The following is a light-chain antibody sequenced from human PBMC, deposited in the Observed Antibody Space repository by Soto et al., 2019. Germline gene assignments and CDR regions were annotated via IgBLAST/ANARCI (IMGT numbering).Light chain of an antibody. J-gene: IGKJ1*01. CDR1: QTASSAR. Sequence: IVLTQSPGTLSLSPGERPTLYCRATQTASSARLAWFQQKPGQAPRLLIYGASSRAPGIPDRFSGSGSETDFTLTITRLESEDFAVYSCHQYGSSPWTFGQGTKVDIK. V-gene: IGKV3-20*01. CDR2: GAS. CDR3: HQYGSSPWT.